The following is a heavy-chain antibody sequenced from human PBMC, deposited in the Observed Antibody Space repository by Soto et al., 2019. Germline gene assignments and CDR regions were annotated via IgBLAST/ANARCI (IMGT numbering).Heavy chain of an antibody. V-gene: IGHV4-59*01. CDR3: ARVYGDYLDY. J-gene: IGHJ4*02. CDR2: IYYSGSS. CDR1: GGSISSYY. D-gene: IGHD4-17*01. Sequence: SETLSLTCAVSGGSISSYYWSWIRQPPGKGLEWIGYIYYSGSSNYNPSLKSRVTISVDTSKNQFSLKLSSVTAADTAVYYCARVYGDYLDYWGQGTLVTVS.